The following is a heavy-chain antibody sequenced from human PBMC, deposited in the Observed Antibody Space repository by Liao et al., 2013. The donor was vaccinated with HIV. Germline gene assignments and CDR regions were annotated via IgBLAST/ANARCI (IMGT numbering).Heavy chain of an antibody. CDR3: TRDPAGIGDYYYYYMDV. J-gene: IGHJ6*03. V-gene: IGHV4-59*12. CDR2: MYYAGTT. D-gene: IGHD6-19*01. Sequence: VHLQESGPGLVKSSETLSLTCSVSGGSMSGYYWSWIRQPPGRGLEYIGYMYYAGTTNYNPSLKSRVTISVDTSENQFSLKLSSVTAADTAVYYCTRDPAGIGDYYYYYMDVWGKGTTVTVSS. CDR1: GGSMSGYY.